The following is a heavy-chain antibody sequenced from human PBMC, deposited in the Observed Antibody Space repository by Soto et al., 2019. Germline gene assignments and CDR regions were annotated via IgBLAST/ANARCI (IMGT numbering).Heavy chain of an antibody. V-gene: IGHV4-61*01. CDR3: ARIGGWYDIDY. CDR1: GGSVSSGRFP. Sequence: SETLSLTCSVSGGSVSSGRFPWSWIRQPPGKGLQFIGSIFYNGTANYSPSLKNRVSISIDTSQSQFFLQLISVAAADPAVYYCARIGGWYDIDYWGQGSLVTVSS. J-gene: IGHJ4*02. CDR2: IFYNGTA. D-gene: IGHD6-19*01.